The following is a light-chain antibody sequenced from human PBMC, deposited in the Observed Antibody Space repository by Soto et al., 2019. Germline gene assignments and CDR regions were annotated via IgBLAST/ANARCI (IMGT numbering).Light chain of an antibody. V-gene: IGKV3-15*01. CDR2: GAS. J-gene: IGKJ1*01. CDR3: QQYWHWPRT. CDR1: ESVSRN. Sequence: EIVVTQSPVTLSVSPQERVTLSCRASESVSRNLAWYHQKPGQTPRLLIYGASTRATGVPARFSGSGSGTDFILAITSLQSEDFAVYYCQQYWHWPRTFGQGAKVDIK.